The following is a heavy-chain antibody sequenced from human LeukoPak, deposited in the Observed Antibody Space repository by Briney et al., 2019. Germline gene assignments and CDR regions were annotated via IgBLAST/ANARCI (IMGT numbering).Heavy chain of an antibody. CDR2: IYTSGST. J-gene: IGHJ4*02. CDR1: GGSISSYY. V-gene: IGHV4-4*07. CDR3: ASSYYGSGSYAPVDY. D-gene: IGHD3-10*01. Sequence: SETLSLTCTFSGGSISSYYWSWIRQPAGKGLEWIGRIYTSGSTNYNPSLKSRVTMSVDTSKNQFSLKLSSVTAADTAVYYCASSYYGSGSYAPVDYWGQGTLVTVSS.